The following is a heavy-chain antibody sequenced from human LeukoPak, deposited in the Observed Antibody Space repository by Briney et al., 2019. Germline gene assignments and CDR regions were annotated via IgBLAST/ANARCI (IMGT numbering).Heavy chain of an antibody. CDR2: IRNDGSNE. D-gene: IGHD2-21*02. CDR1: GFSFSVYA. CDR3: AKDRGDLPPYFDY. J-gene: IGHJ4*02. V-gene: IGHV3-30*02. Sequence: GGSLRLSWAASGFSFSVYAMHWVRQAQGKGLEWVAFIRNDGSNENYADSVKGRFTISRDKSKDTLYLQMNSLRAEDTAVYYCAKDRGDLPPYFDYWGQGTLVTVSS.